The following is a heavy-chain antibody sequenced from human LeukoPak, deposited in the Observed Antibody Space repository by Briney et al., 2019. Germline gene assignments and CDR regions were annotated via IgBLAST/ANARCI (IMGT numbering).Heavy chain of an antibody. V-gene: IGHV3-7*01. CDR3: ARVIAVAGTDYYYGMDV. CDR2: IKQDGSEE. Sequence: GGSLRLSCVVSGFTFSLYWMNWVRQAPGKGLEWVANIKQDGSEEYYVDSVKGRFTISRDNAKNTLYLQMNSLRAEDTAVYYCARVIAVAGTDYYYGMDVWGQGTTVTVSS. D-gene: IGHD6-19*01. CDR1: GFTFSLYW. J-gene: IGHJ6*02.